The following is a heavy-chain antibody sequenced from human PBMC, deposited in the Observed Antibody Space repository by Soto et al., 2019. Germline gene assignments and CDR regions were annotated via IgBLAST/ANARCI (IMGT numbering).Heavy chain of an antibody. CDR2: INHSGST. V-gene: IGHV4-34*01. CDR3: AKGGGTYWSDTSAYSAFDY. D-gene: IGHD3-22*01. Sequence: SETLSLTCAVYGGSFSGYYWTWIRQPPGTGLEWIGEINHSGSTNHNPSLKSRVTISVDNSKNTLSLQMISLRAEDTAVYYCAKGGGTYWSDTSAYSAFDYWAQGTLVTVSS. CDR1: GGSFSGYY. J-gene: IGHJ4*02.